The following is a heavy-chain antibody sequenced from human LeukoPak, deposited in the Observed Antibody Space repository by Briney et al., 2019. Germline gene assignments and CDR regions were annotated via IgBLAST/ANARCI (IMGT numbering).Heavy chain of an antibody. Sequence: PGGSLRLSCAASGFTFSSYSMNWVRQAPGKGLEWVSYISSSSSTIYYADSVKGRFTISRDNAKNSLYLQMNSLRAEDTAVYYCARDGTLYYYDSKNWFDPWGQGTLVTVSS. CDR2: ISSSSSTI. J-gene: IGHJ5*02. CDR3: ARDGTLYYYDSKNWFDP. CDR1: GFTFSSYS. D-gene: IGHD3-22*01. V-gene: IGHV3-48*01.